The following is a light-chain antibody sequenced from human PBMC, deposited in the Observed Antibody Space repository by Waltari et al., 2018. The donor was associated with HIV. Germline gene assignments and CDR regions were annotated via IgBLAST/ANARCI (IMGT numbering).Light chain of an antibody. Sequence: DIQLTQSPSCLSASVGDRVTITCRASQGILTYLTWYQQKPGKAPKILISAASTLQSGAPSRFSGTGSGTEFILTISSLQPEDFATYYCQQLSSYPFTFGGGTKVEI. CDR1: QGILTY. CDR3: QQLSSYPFT. V-gene: IGKV1-9*01. CDR2: AAS. J-gene: IGKJ4*01.